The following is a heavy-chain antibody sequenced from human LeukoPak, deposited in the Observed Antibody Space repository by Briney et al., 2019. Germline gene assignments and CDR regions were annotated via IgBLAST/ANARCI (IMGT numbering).Heavy chain of an antibody. CDR2: ISWNSGSI. D-gene: IGHD2-15*01. V-gene: IGHV3-9*01. Sequence: QPGGSLRLSCAASGFTFDDYAMHWVRQAPGKGLEWVSGISWNSGSIGYADSVKGRFTISRDNAKNSLYLQMNSLRSEDTAVYYCARQQGYCSGGSCYSNWFDPWGQGTLVTVSS. CDR3: ARQQGYCSGGSCYSNWFDP. CDR1: GFTFDDYA. J-gene: IGHJ5*02.